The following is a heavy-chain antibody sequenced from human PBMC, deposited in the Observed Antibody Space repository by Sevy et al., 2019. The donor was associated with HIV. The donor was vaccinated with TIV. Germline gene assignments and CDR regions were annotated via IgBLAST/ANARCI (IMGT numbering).Heavy chain of an antibody. CDR1: GFTFSTYW. CDR2: IKQDGSDK. CDR3: ARARAEWGSFHYSS. D-gene: IGHD3-16*02. Sequence: GGSLRLSCAASGFTFSTYWMTWVRQAPGKGLEWVANIKQDGSDKYYVDSVWGRFTVSRDNAKNSLYLQMDSLRGEDTAVYYCARARAEWGSFHYSSWGRGTLVTVSS. J-gene: IGHJ4*02. V-gene: IGHV3-7*01.